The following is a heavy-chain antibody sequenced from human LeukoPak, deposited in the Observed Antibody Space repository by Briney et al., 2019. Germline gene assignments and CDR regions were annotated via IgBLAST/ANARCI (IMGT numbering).Heavy chain of an antibody. CDR2: IIPIFGTA. J-gene: IGHJ6*03. CDR1: GGTFSSYA. CDR3: ARRRRNYYYYYMDV. V-gene: IGHV1-69*13. Sequence: SVKVSCKASGGTFSSYAISWVLQAPGQGLEWMGGIIPIFGTANYAQKFQGRVTITADESTSTAYMELSSLRSEDTAVYYCARRRRNYYYYYMDVWGLGTRVTVSS.